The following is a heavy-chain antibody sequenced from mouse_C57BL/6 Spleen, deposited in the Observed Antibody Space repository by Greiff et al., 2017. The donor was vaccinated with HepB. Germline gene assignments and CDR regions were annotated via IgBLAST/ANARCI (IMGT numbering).Heavy chain of an antibody. CDR2: ISSGSSTI. J-gene: IGHJ1*03. Sequence: EVKLMESGGGLVKPGGSLKLSCAASGFTFSDYGMHWVRQAPEKGLEWVAYISSGSSTIYYADTVKGRFTISRDNAKNTLFLQMTSLRSEDTAMYYCARDYGYEWYFDVWGTGTTVTVSS. CDR3: ARDYGYEWYFDV. V-gene: IGHV5-17*01. D-gene: IGHD2-2*01. CDR1: GFTFSDYG.